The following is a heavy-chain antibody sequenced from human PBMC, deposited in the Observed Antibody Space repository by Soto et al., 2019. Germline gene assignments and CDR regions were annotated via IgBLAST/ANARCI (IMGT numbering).Heavy chain of an antibody. J-gene: IGHJ4*02. Sequence: SETLSLTCTVSGGSISSSSYYWGWIRQPPGKGLEWIGSIYYSGSTYYNPSLKSRVTISVDTSKNQFSLKLSSVTAADTAVYYCARGRGSGSYYYFDYWGQGTLVTVSS. CDR2: IYYSGST. CDR1: GGSISSSSYY. D-gene: IGHD3-10*01. CDR3: ARGRGSGSYYYFDY. V-gene: IGHV4-39*07.